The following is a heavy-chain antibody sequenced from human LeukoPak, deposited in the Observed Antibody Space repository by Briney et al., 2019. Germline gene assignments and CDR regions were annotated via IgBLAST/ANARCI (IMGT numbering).Heavy chain of an antibody. V-gene: IGHV4-38-2*02. CDR1: GYSISSAYY. CDR2: IYHRGST. J-gene: IGHJ5*02. Sequence: PSETLSLTCTVSGYSISSAYYWGWIRQPPGKGLEWIGSIYHRGSTYCNPSLKSRVTISVDTSKNQFSLKLSSVTAADTAVYYCARHFAPEAWFQAPWGQGTLVTVSS. D-gene: IGHD3-10*01. CDR3: ARHFAPEAWFQAP.